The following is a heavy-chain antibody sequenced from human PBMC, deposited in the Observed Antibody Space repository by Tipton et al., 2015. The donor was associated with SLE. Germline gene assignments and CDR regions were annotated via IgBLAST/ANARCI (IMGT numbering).Heavy chain of an antibody. Sequence: TLSLTCTVSGGSISSYYWSWIRQPPGKGLEWIGYIYYSGSTNYNPSLKSRVTISVDTSKNQFSLKLSSVTAADTAVYYCARDKTPYGMDVWGQGTTVTVSS. CDR3: ARDKTPYGMDV. CDR1: GGSISSYY. J-gene: IGHJ6*02. CDR2: IYYSGST. V-gene: IGHV4-59*01.